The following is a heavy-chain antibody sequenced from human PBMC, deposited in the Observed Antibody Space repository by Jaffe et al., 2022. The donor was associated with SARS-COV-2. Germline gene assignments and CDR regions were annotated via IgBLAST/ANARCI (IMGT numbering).Heavy chain of an antibody. CDR2: IYTGGNT. D-gene: IGHD6-6*01. Sequence: EMQLVESGGGLVQPGGSLRLSCAASEITVSDNYMTWVRQAPGKGLEWVSVIYTGGNTYYADSVKGRFTLSRDNPRNTLYLQMNSLRSEDTAVYYCARVAYSFSSGAFDVWGQGTMVTVSS. CDR3: ARVAYSFSSGAFDV. J-gene: IGHJ3*01. V-gene: IGHV3-66*02. CDR1: EITVSDNY.